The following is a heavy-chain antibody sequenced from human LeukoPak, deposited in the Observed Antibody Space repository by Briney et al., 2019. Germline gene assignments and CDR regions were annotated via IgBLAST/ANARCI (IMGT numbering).Heavy chain of an antibody. V-gene: IGHV1-46*01. D-gene: IGHD2-15*01. CDR3: ARGYCSGGGCSVLDAFDG. CDR2: INPSGGST. CDR1: GYTFTNYY. J-gene: IGHJ3*01. Sequence: GASVKVSCKTSGYTFTNYYIHWVRRAPGQGLEWMGKINPSGGSTSYPQKFQGRVTMTRDTSTTTVYMELSTLRSEETAIYYCARGYCSGGGCSVLDAFDGWGQGTMVTVSS.